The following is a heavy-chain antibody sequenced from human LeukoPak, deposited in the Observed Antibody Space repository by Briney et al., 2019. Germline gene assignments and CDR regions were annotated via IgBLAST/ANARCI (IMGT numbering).Heavy chain of an antibody. D-gene: IGHD6-13*01. V-gene: IGHV3-13*01. Sequence: GGSLRLSCAASGFSLSAYDMHWVRQVSGRGLEWVSAISNAGDTYYVDSVKGRFIISRENSKNTLYLQMNSLRAEDTAVYYCAKDRGLGYSSSWYRGIYFDYWGQGTLVTVSS. CDR3: AKDRGLGYSSSWYRGIYFDY. CDR1: GFSLSAYD. CDR2: ISNAGDT. J-gene: IGHJ4*02.